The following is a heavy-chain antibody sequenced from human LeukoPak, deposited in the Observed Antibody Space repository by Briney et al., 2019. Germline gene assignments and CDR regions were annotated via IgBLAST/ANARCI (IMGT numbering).Heavy chain of an antibody. Sequence: PSETLSLTCTVSGDSISNYYWSWIRQSPGKELEWIGYMYNRGSTIYNPSPKSRVTISTDTSKNQFSLRLTSVTAADTAVYYCARAEKAVTGTLDSWGQGTLITVSP. CDR2: MYNRGST. J-gene: IGHJ4*02. CDR3: ARAEKAVTGTLDS. D-gene: IGHD6-19*01. CDR1: GDSISNYY. V-gene: IGHV4-59*01.